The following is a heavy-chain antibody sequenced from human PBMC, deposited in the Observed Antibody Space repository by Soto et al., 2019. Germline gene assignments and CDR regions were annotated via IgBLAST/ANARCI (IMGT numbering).Heavy chain of an antibody. J-gene: IGHJ4*02. D-gene: IGHD2-8*01. V-gene: IGHV3-33*01. CDR2: IWYDGSNK. CDR1: GFTFSSYG. CDR3: AREEGRTNLIPWPHYDY. Sequence: PGGSLRLSCAASGFTFSSYGMHWVRQAPGKGLEWVAVIWYDGSNKYYADSVKGRFTISRDNSKNTLYLQMNSLRAEDTAVYYWAREEGRTNLIPWPHYDYWGQGTLVTVSS.